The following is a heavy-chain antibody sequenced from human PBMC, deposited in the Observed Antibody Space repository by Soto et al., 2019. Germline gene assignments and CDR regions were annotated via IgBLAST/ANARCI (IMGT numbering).Heavy chain of an antibody. CDR2: ISSSGSTI. J-gene: IGHJ3*02. CDR1: GFTFSSYE. CDR3: ARARPPVDTAMVRGWVGDAFDI. D-gene: IGHD5-18*01. Sequence: SLRLSCAASGFTFSSYEMNWVRQAPGKGLEWVSYISSSGSTIYYADSVKGRFTISRDNAKNSLYLQMNSLRAEDTAVYYCARARPPVDTAMVRGWVGDAFDIWGQGTMVTVSS. V-gene: IGHV3-48*03.